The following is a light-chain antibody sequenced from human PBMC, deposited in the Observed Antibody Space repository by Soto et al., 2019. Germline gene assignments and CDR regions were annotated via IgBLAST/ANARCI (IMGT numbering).Light chain of an antibody. CDR3: QQTYSAPLT. CDR1: QRPDNY. CDR2: ARS. Sequence: DIQMTQSPSSLSASVGDRVTITCRASQRPDNYLNWYQQRPGQAPRLLIYARSNLQSGVPSRFSGGGSGTDFTLTISNLQPEDFETYYCQQTYSAPLTFGGGTKVEMK. V-gene: IGKV1-39*01. J-gene: IGKJ4*01.